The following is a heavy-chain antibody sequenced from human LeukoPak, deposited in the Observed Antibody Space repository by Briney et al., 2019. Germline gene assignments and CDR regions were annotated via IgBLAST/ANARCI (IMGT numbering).Heavy chain of an antibody. V-gene: IGHV4-38-2*01. Sequence: PSETLSLTCAVSGYSISSGYYWGWIRQPPGKGLEWIGSIYHSGSTYYNPSLKSRVTISVDTSKNQFSLKLSSVTAADTAVYYCVRFSAMYAFDIWGQGTMVTVSS. CDR3: VRFSAMYAFDI. J-gene: IGHJ3*02. CDR2: IYHSGST. CDR1: GYSISSGYY. D-gene: IGHD2-2*01.